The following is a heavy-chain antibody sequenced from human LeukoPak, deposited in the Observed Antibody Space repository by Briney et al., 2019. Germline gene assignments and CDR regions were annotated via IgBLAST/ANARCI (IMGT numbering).Heavy chain of an antibody. V-gene: IGHV3-7*03. CDR2: IKQDGSEK. CDR1: GFTFSSYW. CDR3: ARATGSPYNWFDP. Sequence: GGSLRLSCAASGFTFSSYWMSWVRQAPGKGLEWVANIKQDGSEKYYVDSVKGRFTISRDNSKNTLYLQMNSLRAEDTAVYYCARATGSPYNWFDPWGQGTLVTVSS. J-gene: IGHJ5*02. D-gene: IGHD3-10*01.